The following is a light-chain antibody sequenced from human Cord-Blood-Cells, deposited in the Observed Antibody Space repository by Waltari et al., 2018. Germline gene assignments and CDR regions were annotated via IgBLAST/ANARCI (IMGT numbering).Light chain of an antibody. CDR1: SSDVAGYTY. CDR2: EVS. Sequence: QSALTQPPPASGSPGQSVTISCPGTSSDVAGYTYVSWYQQHPGKAPNLMIYEVSNRPSGVPDRFSGSKSGNTASLTVSGLQAEDEADYYCSSYAGSNNYVFGTGTKVTVL. CDR3: SSYAGSNNYV. J-gene: IGLJ1*01. V-gene: IGLV2-8*01.